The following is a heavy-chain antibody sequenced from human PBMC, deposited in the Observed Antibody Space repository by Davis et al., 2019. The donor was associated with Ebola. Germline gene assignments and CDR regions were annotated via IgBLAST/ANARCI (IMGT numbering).Heavy chain of an antibody. D-gene: IGHD1-1*01. CDR1: GYTFTGYY. CDR2: INPNSGGT. J-gene: IGHJ6*02. CDR3: AREEDNWNDAYYYYYGMDV. Sequence: ASVKVSCKASGYTFTGYYMQWVRQAPGQGLEWMGWINPNSGGTNYAQKFQGRVTMTRDTSISTAYMELSRLRSDDTAVYYCAREEDNWNDAYYYYYGMDVWGQGTTVTVSS. V-gene: IGHV1-2*02.